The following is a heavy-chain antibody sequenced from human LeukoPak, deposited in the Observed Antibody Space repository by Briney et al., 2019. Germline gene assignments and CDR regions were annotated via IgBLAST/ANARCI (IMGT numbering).Heavy chain of an antibody. CDR2: ISYDGSNK. J-gene: IGHJ4*02. V-gene: IGHV3-30*03. CDR1: GFTFSSYG. Sequence: GGSLRLSCAASGFTFSSYGMHWVRQAPGKGLEWVAVISYDGSNKYYADSVKGRFTISRDNSKNTLYLQMNSLRAEDTAVYYCARAPDTAMATNWGQGTLVTVSS. CDR3: ARAPDTAMATN. D-gene: IGHD5-18*01.